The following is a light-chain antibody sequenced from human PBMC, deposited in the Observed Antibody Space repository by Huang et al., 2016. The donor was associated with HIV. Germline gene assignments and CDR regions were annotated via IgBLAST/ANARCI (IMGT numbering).Light chain of an antibody. J-gene: IGKJ3*01. Sequence: DIQMTQSPSSLSASIGDRVNITCRASRNIGSLLNWYQQKPGRAPKLLIFSTFILESGVPSRFSGSWSGTDFTLTISSLQPEDFATYSCQQSYSSPRVTFGPGTTVDIK. CDR3: QQSYSSPRVT. CDR1: RNIGSL. V-gene: IGKV1-39*01. CDR2: STF.